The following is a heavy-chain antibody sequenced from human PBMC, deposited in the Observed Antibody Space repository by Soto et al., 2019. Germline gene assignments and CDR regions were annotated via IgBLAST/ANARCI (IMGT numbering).Heavy chain of an antibody. Sequence: SETLSLTCAVYGGSFNDYYWNWIRQPPGKGLEWIGEINHGGSTNYNPSLKSRVTISVDTSKNQFSLKLSSVTAADTAVYYCARERPDGARLDPWGQGTLVTVSS. J-gene: IGHJ5*02. CDR3: ARERPDGARLDP. D-gene: IGHD6-6*01. CDR1: GGSFNDYY. V-gene: IGHV4-34*01. CDR2: INHGGST.